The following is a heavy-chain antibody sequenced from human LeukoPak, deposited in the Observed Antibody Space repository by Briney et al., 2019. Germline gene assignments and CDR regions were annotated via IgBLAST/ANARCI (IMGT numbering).Heavy chain of an antibody. CDR1: GFTFSSYA. D-gene: IGHD3-10*01. Sequence: GGSLRLSCTASGFTFSSYAMNWVRQAQGKGLEWVSAISDSDGSTYYADSVKGRFTISRDNSKNTLSLQMNSLRAEDTALYYCVKGRWFGELAEFDYWGQGTLVTVSS. CDR3: VKGRWFGELAEFDY. V-gene: IGHV3-23*01. J-gene: IGHJ4*02. CDR2: ISDSDGST.